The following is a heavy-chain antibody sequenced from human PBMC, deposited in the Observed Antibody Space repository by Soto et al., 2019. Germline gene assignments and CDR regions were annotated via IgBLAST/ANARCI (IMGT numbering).Heavy chain of an antibody. Sequence: QVQLQESGPGLVKPSETLSLTCTVSGGSISSYYWSWIRQPPGKGLEWIGYIYYSGSTNYNPSLKIRVSISVDTSKNQFSLKLSSVTAADTAVYYCARVAAGTGTLDSWGQGTLVTVSS. CDR1: GGSISSYY. D-gene: IGHD6-13*01. CDR3: ARVAAGTGTLDS. J-gene: IGHJ4*02. V-gene: IGHV4-59*01. CDR2: IYYSGST.